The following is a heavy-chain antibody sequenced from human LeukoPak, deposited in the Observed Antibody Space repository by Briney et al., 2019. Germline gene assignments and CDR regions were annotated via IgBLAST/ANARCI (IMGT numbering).Heavy chain of an antibody. J-gene: IGHJ4*02. V-gene: IGHV3-7*01. CDR3: ARDHAPDTYYYGSGSYYRFFYFDY. D-gene: IGHD3-10*01. Sequence: GGSLRLSCAASGFTFSSYWMSWVRQAPGKGLEWVANIKQDGSEKYYADSVKGRFTISRDNSKNTLYLQMNSLRAEDTAVYYCARDHAPDTYYYGSGSYYRFFYFDYWGQGTLVTVSS. CDR2: IKQDGSEK. CDR1: GFTFSSYW.